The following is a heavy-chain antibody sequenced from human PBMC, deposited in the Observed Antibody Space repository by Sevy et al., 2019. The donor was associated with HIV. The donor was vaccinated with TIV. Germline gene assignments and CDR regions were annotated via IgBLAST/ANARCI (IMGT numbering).Heavy chain of an antibody. D-gene: IGHD3-22*01. CDR3: ATTMDYYDSSGYPFDY. J-gene: IGHJ4*02. V-gene: IGHV1-24*01. CDR1: GYTLTELS. Sequence: ASVKVSCKVSGYTLTELSVHWVRQAPGKGLEWMATFDPEDDEKIYAQKFQGRVTMTEDTSTDTAYMERSSLRSEDTAVYYCATTMDYYDSSGYPFDYWGQGTLVTVSS. CDR2: FDPEDDEK.